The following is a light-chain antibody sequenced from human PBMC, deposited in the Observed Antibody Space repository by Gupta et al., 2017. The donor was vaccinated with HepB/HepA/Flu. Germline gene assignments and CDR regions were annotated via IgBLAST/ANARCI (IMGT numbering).Light chain of an antibody. Sequence: DLVLTQSPASLAVALGERATINCKSSQSVLYSSNSKNYLAWYQQKPGQPPKLLIYWASTRESGVPDRFSGSGSGTDFTLTISSLQAEDVAVYYCQQYYSTPLTFGPGTKVDIK. J-gene: IGKJ3*01. CDR2: WAS. CDR1: QSVLYSSNSKNY. CDR3: QQYYSTPLT. V-gene: IGKV4-1*01.